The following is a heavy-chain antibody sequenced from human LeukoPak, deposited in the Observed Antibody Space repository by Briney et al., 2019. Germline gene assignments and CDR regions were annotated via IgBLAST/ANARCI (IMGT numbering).Heavy chain of an antibody. CDR3: AREIVATTYYYYYMDV. V-gene: IGHV4-61*02. D-gene: IGHD5-12*01. CDR1: GGSISSGSYY. CDR2: IYTSGST. Sequence: SETLSLTCTVSGGSISSGSYYWSWIRQPAGKGLEWIGRIYTSGSTNYNPSLKSRVTISVDTSKNQFSLKLSSVTAADTAVYYCAREIVATTYYYYYMDVWGKGTTVTVSS. J-gene: IGHJ6*03.